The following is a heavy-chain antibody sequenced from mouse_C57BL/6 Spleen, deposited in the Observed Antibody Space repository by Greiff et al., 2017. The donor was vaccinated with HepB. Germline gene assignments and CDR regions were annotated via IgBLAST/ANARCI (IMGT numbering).Heavy chain of an antibody. V-gene: IGHV3-6*01. Sequence: EVQLVESGPGLVKPSQSLSLTCSVTGYSITSGYYWNWIRQFPGNKLEWMGYISYDGSNNYNPSLKNRISITRDTSKNQFFLKLNSVTTEDTATYYCARRIYYGSSYDYFDYWGQGTTLTVSS. CDR1: GYSITSGYY. D-gene: IGHD1-1*01. CDR2: ISYDGSN. J-gene: IGHJ2*01. CDR3: ARRIYYGSSYDYFDY.